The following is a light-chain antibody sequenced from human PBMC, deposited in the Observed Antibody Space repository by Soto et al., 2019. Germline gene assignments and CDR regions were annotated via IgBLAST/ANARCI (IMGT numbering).Light chain of an antibody. Sequence: DIQMTQSPSSLSASVGDRVTITCRASQSISSYLSWYQQKPGKAPNLLIYGASTLQSGVPSRFGGSRSGTDITLTISSLQPQDFATYYYPQGYSTPTSVGGGTKVEIK. CDR1: QSISSY. CDR2: GAS. V-gene: IGKV1-39*01. CDR3: PQGYSTPTS. J-gene: IGKJ4*01.